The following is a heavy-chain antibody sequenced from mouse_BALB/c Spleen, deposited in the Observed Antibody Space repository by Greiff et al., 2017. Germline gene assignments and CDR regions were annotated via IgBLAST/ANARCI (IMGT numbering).Heavy chain of an antibody. Sequence: ESGGGLVQPGGSRKLLLAASGFTFSSFGMHWVRQAPEKGLEWVAYISSGSSTIYYADTVKGRFTISRDNPKNTLFLQMTSIRSEDTAMYYCASRSGSGFDYWGQGTTLTVSS. CDR1: GFTFSSFG. J-gene: IGHJ2*01. CDR3: ASRSGSGFDY. D-gene: IGHD4-1*01. V-gene: IGHV5-17*02. CDR2: ISSGSSTI.